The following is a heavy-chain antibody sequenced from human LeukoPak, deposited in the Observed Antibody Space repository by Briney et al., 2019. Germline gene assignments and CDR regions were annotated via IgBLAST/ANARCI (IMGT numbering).Heavy chain of an antibody. Sequence: SGAALRLSCAASGITFTSHAMSWVRQAPGKGLEWVSLISGSGGHTYYGDSVKGRFTISRDNSKSTLYLQMNSLRAEDTAVYYCAKGGVATMRDGYNYYYYYMEVWGRGTTVTVSS. CDR2: ISGSGGHT. CDR1: GITFTSHA. D-gene: IGHD5-24*01. J-gene: IGHJ6*03. V-gene: IGHV3-23*01. CDR3: AKGGVATMRDGYNYYYYYMEV.